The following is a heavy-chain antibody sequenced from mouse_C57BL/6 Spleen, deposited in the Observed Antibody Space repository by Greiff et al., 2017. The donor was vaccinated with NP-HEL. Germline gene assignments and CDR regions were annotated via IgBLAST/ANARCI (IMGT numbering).Heavy chain of an antibody. CDR2: INPNNGGT. Sequence: EVQLQQSGPELVKPGASVKISCKASGYTFTDYYMNWVKQSHGKSLEWIGDINPNNGGTSYNQKFKGKATLTVDKSSSTAYMELRSLTSEDSAVYYCASSSGYDYAMDYWGQGTSVTVSS. CDR3: ASSSGYDYAMDY. CDR1: GYTFTDYY. V-gene: IGHV1-26*01. J-gene: IGHJ4*01. D-gene: IGHD3-2*02.